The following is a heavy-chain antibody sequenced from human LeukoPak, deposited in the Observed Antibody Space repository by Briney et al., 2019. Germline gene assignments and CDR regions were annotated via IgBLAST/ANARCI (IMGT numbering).Heavy chain of an antibody. CDR3: ARVRLYMDV. Sequence: GGSLRLSCAASGFTSSDYEMNWVRQAPGKGLEWVSYISSGGGTIYYADSVKGRFTISRDNAKKSVYLQMNSLRAEDTAVYYCARVRLYMDVWGKGTTVTVSS. CDR2: ISSGGGTI. CDR1: GFTSSDYE. V-gene: IGHV3-48*03. J-gene: IGHJ6*03.